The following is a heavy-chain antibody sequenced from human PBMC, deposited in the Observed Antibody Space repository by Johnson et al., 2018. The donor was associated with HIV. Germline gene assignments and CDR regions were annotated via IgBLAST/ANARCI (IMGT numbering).Heavy chain of an antibody. CDR2: IQYDGSNT. D-gene: IGHD2-21*01. CDR3: TTVDCGGDCYSGHAFDI. CDR1: DFTFSSYG. Sequence: QVQLVESGGGVVQPGRSLRLSCAASDFTFSSYGMHWVRQAPGKGLEWVTFIQYDGSNTYYADSVTGRFTIERDDSKNTLDLQMNSLKTEDTAVYYCTTVDCGGDCYSGHAFDIWGQGTMVTVSS. V-gene: IGHV3-33*05. J-gene: IGHJ3*02.